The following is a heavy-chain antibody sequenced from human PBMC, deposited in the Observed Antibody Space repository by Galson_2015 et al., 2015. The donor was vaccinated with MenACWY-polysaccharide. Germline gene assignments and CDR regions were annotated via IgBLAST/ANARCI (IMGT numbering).Heavy chain of an antibody. CDR2: IKKDGSEK. Sequence: SLRLSCAFSGFTFKNYWMSWVRQAPGKGLEWVANIKKDGSEKYCVDSVKGRFTISRDNARNSLYLQMNGLRGEDTAVYYCARGHYGMDVWGQGTTVTVS. J-gene: IGHJ6*02. V-gene: IGHV3-7*01. CDR3: ARGHYGMDV. CDR1: GFTFKNYW.